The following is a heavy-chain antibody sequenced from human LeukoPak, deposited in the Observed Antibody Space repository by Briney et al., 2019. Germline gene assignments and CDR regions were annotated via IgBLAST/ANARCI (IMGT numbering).Heavy chain of an antibody. V-gene: IGHV5-51*01. D-gene: IGHD6-13*01. CDR3: ARRASSWEYFDH. CDR1: GYSFTSDW. CDR2: IYPGDSDT. J-gene: IGHJ4*02. Sequence: PGESLKISCKGSGYSFTSDWIGWVRQMPGKGLEWMGNIYPGDSDTRYGPSFQGQVAISADKSINSAYLQWTSLKASDTAIYYCARRASSWEYFDHWGQGTLVIVSS.